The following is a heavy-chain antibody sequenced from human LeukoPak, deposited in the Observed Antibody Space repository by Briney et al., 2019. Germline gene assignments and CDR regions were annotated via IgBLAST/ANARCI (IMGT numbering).Heavy chain of an antibody. J-gene: IGHJ1*01. V-gene: IGHV3-48*04. CDR3: ARDILTGSQSRFQH. Sequence: GGSLRLSCAASGFTFSSYSMTWVRQAPGKGLEWVSYISSSSSTIYYADSVKGRFTISRDNAKNSLYLQMNSLRAEDTAVYYCARDILTGSQSRFQHWGQGTLVTVSS. CDR1: GFTFSSYS. CDR2: ISSSSSTI. D-gene: IGHD3-9*01.